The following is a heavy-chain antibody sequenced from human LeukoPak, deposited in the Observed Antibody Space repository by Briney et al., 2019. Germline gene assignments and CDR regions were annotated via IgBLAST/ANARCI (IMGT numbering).Heavy chain of an antibody. CDR2: IYSGGTT. V-gene: IGHV3-53*01. CDR1: GFTVSSNH. Sequence: GGSLRLSCAASGFTVSSNHIRWVRQAPGKGLEWVSIIYSGGTTSYADSVKGRFTISRDNSKNTLYHQMNSLRAEDTAVYYCAREVKKGITAAGSRDHWGQGTLVTVSS. D-gene: IGHD6-13*01. J-gene: IGHJ4*02. CDR3: AREVKKGITAAGSRDH.